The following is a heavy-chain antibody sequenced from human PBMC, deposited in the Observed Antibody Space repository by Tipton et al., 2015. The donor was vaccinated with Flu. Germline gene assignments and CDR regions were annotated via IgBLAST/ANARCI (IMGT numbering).Heavy chain of an antibody. CDR3: ARGRGYCVTTTCLLPFDF. Sequence: SLRLSCAASGFNFDDYAMHWVRQAPGKGLEWVSDISWNSGNINYADSVKGRFTTSRDNAKNSLYLQINSLRSEDTALYYCARGRGYCVTTTCLLPFDFWGQGTLVTVSS. CDR1: GFNFDDYA. CDR2: ISWNSGNI. J-gene: IGHJ4*02. D-gene: IGHD2/OR15-2a*01. V-gene: IGHV3-9*01.